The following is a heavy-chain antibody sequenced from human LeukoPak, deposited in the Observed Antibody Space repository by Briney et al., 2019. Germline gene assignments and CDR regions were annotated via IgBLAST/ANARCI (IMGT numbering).Heavy chain of an antibody. CDR1: GGSISSNTYY. D-gene: IGHD3-22*01. Sequence: SETLSLTCTVSGGSISSNTYYWGWIRQPPGKGLEWIGGIYYSGNTYYSSSLKSRVTISVDTSKNQFSLNLSSVSAADTAVYYCATYYYDHYPYYQTSTWGQGTLVTVSS. V-gene: IGHV4-39*01. CDR3: ATYYYDHYPYYQTST. CDR2: IYYSGNT. J-gene: IGHJ5*02.